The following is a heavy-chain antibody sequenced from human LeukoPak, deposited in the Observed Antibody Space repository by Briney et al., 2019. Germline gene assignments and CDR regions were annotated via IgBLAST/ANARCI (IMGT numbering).Heavy chain of an antibody. CDR2: ISSSSSYI. CDR1: GFTFSSYN. CDR3: ARDYEEVYFDY. D-gene: IGHD3-16*01. Sequence: GGSLRLSCAASGFTFSSYNMNWVRQAPGKGLEWVSSISSSSSYIYYADSVKGRFTISRDNAKNSLYLQMNSLRAEDTAVYYCARDYEEVYFDYWGQGTLVTVSS. V-gene: IGHV3-21*01. J-gene: IGHJ4*02.